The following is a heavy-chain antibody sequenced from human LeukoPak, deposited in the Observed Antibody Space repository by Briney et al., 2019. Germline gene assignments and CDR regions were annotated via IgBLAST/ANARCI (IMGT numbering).Heavy chain of an antibody. V-gene: IGHV3-7*01. CDR1: GFTFSSYW. CDR2: IKQDGSEK. Sequence: GGSLRLSCAASGFTFSSYWMSWVRQAPGKGLERVANIKQDGSEKYYVDSVKGRFTISRDNAKNSLYLQMNSLRAEDTAVYYCARDSNHYYYDSSGLDYWGQGTLVTVSS. CDR3: ARDSNHYYYDSSGLDY. J-gene: IGHJ4*02. D-gene: IGHD3-22*01.